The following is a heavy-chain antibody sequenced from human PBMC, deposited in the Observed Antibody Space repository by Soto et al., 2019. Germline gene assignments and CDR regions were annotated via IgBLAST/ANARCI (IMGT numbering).Heavy chain of an antibody. CDR2: ISSDGNNK. CDR3: VIDLLQGTVTACGP. CDR1: GFTFDSYG. J-gene: IGHJ5*02. Sequence: QVQLVESGGGVVQPGRSLRLSCAASGFTFDSYGMHWVRQAPGKGLEGVAVISSDGNNKYYAYSVKGRFSIYRDNFNFILYLQMSSLRVEDTAVYYCVIDLLQGTVTACGPWGQGTLLTVSS. D-gene: IGHD4-17*01. V-gene: IGHV3-30*03.